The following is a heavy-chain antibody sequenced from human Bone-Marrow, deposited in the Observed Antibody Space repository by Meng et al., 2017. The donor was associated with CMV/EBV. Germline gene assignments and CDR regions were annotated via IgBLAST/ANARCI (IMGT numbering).Heavy chain of an antibody. D-gene: IGHD1-7*01. CDR3: AREVGSTGTSDNWFDP. J-gene: IGHJ5*02. CDR2: ISSSSSYI. V-gene: IGHV3-21*01. Sequence: GGSLRLSCAASGFSFRSYTMNWVRQAPGKGLEWVSSISSSSSYIFFADSVKGRFTISRDNAMNSLYLQMNSLRAEDTAVYYCAREVGSTGTSDNWFDPWGQGTLVTVSS. CDR1: GFSFRSYT.